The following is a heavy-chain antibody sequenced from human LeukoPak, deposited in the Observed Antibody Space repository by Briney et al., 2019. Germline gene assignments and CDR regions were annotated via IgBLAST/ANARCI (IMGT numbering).Heavy chain of an antibody. CDR2: ITWNSGSI. CDR3: ASRGIVGRYNYGWDY. V-gene: IGHV3-9*01. CDR1: GFTFDDYA. D-gene: IGHD5-18*01. Sequence: GGSLRLSCAASGFTFDDYAMHWVRQAPGKGLEWVSGITWNSGSIAYADSVKGRFTISRDNAKNSLYLQMNSLRAEDTALYYCASRGIVGRYNYGWDYWGQGTLVTVSS. J-gene: IGHJ4*02.